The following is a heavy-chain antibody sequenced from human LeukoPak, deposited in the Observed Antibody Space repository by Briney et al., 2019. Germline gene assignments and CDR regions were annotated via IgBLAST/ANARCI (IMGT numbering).Heavy chain of an antibody. Sequence: SAKVSCNASGYTFTSYGISWVRQAPGQGREWMGWISAYNGNTDYAQKLQGRVTMTTDTSTSTAYMELRSLRSDDTAVYYCARKRPGGVLFDYWGQGTLVTVSS. J-gene: IGHJ4*02. D-gene: IGHD3-16*01. CDR1: GYTFTSYG. CDR3: ARKRPGGVLFDY. V-gene: IGHV1-18*01. CDR2: ISAYNGNT.